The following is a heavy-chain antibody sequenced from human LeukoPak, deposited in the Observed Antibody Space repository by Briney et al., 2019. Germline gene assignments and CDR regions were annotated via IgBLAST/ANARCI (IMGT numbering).Heavy chain of an antibody. CDR3: ARDYSTTWSYGVDV. J-gene: IGHJ6*02. Sequence: GGSLRLSCVGSGFTFSNFGMHWVRQAPGKGLEWAAVISFDGSNKYYADSVKGRFTISRDNSKNTLYLQMNSLRAEDTAVYYCARDYSTTWSYGVDVWGQGTTVTVSS. CDR2: ISFDGSNK. V-gene: IGHV3-30*03. D-gene: IGHD2-2*01. CDR1: GFTFSNFG.